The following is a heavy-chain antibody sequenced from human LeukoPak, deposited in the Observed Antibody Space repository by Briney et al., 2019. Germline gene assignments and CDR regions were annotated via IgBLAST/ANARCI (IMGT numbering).Heavy chain of an antibody. CDR2: IYYSGST. V-gene: IGHV4-31*03. J-gene: IGHJ5*02. Sequence: PSETLSLTCTVSGGSISSGGYYWSWIRQHPGKGLEWIGYIYYSGSTYYNPSLKSRVTISVDTSKNQFSLKLSSVTAADTAVYCCARTEYCGGDCYSDNWFDPWGQGTLVTVSS. D-gene: IGHD2-21*02. CDR3: ARTEYCGGDCYSDNWFDP. CDR1: GGSISSGGYY.